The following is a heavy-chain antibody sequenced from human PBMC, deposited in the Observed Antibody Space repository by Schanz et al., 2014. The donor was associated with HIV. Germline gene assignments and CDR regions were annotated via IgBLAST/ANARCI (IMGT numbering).Heavy chain of an antibody. CDR2: MSYDGVRK. J-gene: IGHJ6*02. D-gene: IGHD3-22*01. CDR3: ATDRNQYDSRYIGKGNYYYYYGMDV. CDR1: GFTFSTYV. Sequence: VQLEESGGGLVKPGGSLRLSCAASGFTFSTYVMHWVRQAPGKGLEWVAVMSYDGVRKYLGDSVKGRFTISRDNSKNTVYLQAKSLRPEDTAVYYCATDRNQYDSRYIGKGNYYYYYGMDVWGQGTTVTVSS. V-gene: IGHV3-33*05.